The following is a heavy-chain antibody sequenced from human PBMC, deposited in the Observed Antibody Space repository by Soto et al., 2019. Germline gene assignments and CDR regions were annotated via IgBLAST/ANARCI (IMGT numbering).Heavy chain of an antibody. CDR3: AKDQGTGTDDAFDI. J-gene: IGHJ3*02. CDR1: GFTFRSCA. CDR2: ISVGGGAT. Sequence: GGSLRLSCTASGFTFRSCAMSWVRQAPGKGLEWVSGISVGGGATYFADSVKGRFTISRDNSKSTLYLLMNSLRTEDTAVYYCAKDQGTGTDDAFDIWGQGTMVTVSS. D-gene: IGHD1-7*01. V-gene: IGHV3-23*01.